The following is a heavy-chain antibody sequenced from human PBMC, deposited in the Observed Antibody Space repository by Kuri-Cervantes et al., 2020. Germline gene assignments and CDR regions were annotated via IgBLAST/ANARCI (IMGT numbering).Heavy chain of an antibody. CDR2: MSHSGST. CDR3: ARDGGTVPAADQTDY. V-gene: IGHV4-39*07. D-gene: IGHD2-2*01. CDR1: GGSISSYY. Sequence: SETLSLTCTVSGGSISSYYWTWIRQPPGKGLEWIGSMSHSGSTSYSPSLKSRVTISVDTSKKQFSLKLTSVTAADTAVYYCARDGGTVPAADQTDYWGQGTLVTVSS. J-gene: IGHJ4*02.